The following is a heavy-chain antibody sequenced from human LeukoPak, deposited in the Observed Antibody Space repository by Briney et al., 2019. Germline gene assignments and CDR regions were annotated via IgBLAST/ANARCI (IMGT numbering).Heavy chain of an antibody. Sequence: ASVKVSCKASGYTFTGYTMHWVRQAPGQRLEWMGWINVGNGNTKYSQKFQGRVTITRDTSATTAYMELSSLRSEDTAVYYRARDKAQWLASIDYWGQGTLVTVSS. CDR2: INVGNGNT. CDR3: ARDKAQWLASIDY. V-gene: IGHV1-3*01. D-gene: IGHD6-19*01. CDR1: GYTFTGYT. J-gene: IGHJ4*02.